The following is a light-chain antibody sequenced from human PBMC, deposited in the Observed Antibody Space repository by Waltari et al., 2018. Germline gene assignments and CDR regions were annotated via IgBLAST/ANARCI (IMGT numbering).Light chain of an antibody. CDR1: RSDVGGYNH. J-gene: IGLJ2*01. Sequence: QSALTQPASVSGSHAQSITIPCTGTRSDVGGYNHVSCYQQHPGKAPKFIIYYVSKPPSGVSNRFSGSKSGNTASLTISGLQAEDEADYYCCSYAGSSTPVIFGGGTKLTVL. CDR3: CSYAGSSTPVI. V-gene: IGLV2-23*02. CDR2: YVS.